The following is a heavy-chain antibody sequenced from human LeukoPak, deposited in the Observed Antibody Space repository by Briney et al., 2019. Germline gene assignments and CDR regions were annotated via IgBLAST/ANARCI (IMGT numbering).Heavy chain of an antibody. CDR1: GFTFSSYA. Sequence: GGSLRLSCAVSGFTFSSYAMSWVRQAPGKGLEWVSAISGSGGSTYYADSVRGRFTISRDSSKNTLYLQMNSLRAEDTAVYYCAKDDEAIDVLRGFFDIWGQGTMVTVSS. V-gene: IGHV3-23*01. CDR2: ISGSGGST. J-gene: IGHJ3*02. CDR3: AKDDEAIDVLRGFFDI. D-gene: IGHD2-21*01.